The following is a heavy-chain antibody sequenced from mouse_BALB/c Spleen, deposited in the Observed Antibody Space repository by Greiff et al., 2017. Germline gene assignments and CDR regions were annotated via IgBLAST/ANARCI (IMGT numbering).Heavy chain of an antibody. CDR1: GYAFTNYW. V-gene: IGHV1-63*01. J-gene: IGHJ3*01. CDR3: ARSYYYGSSYEAWFAY. Sequence: VQRVESGAELVRPGTSVKISCKASGYAFTNYWLGWVKQRPGHGLEWIGDIYPGSGNTYYNEKFKGKATLTADKSSSTAYMQLSSLTSEDSAVYFCARSYYYGSSYEAWFAYWGQGTLVTVSA. D-gene: IGHD1-1*01. CDR2: IYPGSGNT.